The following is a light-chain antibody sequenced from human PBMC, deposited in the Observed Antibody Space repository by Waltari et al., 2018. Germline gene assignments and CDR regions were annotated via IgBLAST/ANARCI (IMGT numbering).Light chain of an antibody. CDR3: CTYTGSATPGVK. Sequence: QSGLTQPASVSGSPGQSITIPCTGSSTDIGSYDLVSWYRQYPGNAPHLLIYEVANRPSGVSSRFSGSKAGNTASLTISGLQADDEADYYCCTYTGSATPGVKFGGGTRLTVL. J-gene: IGLJ2*01. V-gene: IGLV2-23*02. CDR2: EVA. CDR1: STDIGSYDL.